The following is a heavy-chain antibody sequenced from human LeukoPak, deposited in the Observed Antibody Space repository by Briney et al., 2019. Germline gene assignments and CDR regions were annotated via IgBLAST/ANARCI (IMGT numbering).Heavy chain of an antibody. Sequence: GGSLRLSCAASGFTFSSYGMHWVRQAPGKGLEWVAVISYDGSNKYYADSVKGRFTISRDNSKNTLYLQMNSLRAEDTAVYYCARDGSLWFGELPPDYWGQGTLVTVSS. CDR3: ARDGSLWFGELPPDY. V-gene: IGHV3-30*03. J-gene: IGHJ4*02. D-gene: IGHD3-10*01. CDR2: ISYDGSNK. CDR1: GFTFSSYG.